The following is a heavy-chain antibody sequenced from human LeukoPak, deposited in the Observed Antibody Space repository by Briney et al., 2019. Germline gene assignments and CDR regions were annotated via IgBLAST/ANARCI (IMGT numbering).Heavy chain of an antibody. Sequence: SVKVSCKASGGTLSSYAISWVRQAPGQGLEWMGRIIPILGIANYAQKFQGRVTITADKSTSTAYMELSSLRSEDTAVYYCARMGGDFDYWGQGTLVTVSS. V-gene: IGHV1-69*04. CDR1: GGTLSSYA. J-gene: IGHJ4*02. CDR3: ARMGGDFDY. CDR2: IIPILGIA. D-gene: IGHD2-15*01.